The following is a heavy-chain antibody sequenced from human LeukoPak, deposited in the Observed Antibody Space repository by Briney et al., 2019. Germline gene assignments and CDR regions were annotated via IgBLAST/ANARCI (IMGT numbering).Heavy chain of an antibody. D-gene: IGHD3-22*01. CDR3: AKVSDRDSSGYYWGFEY. CDR1: GGSISGYY. J-gene: IGHJ4*02. Sequence: PSETLSLTCTVSGGSISGYYWSWIRQRPGTGLGLIGYICYSGSTNYNPSLTSRVTISVDTSRNQFSLKLTSVTAADTAVYYCAKVSDRDSSGYYWGFEYWGQGTLVTVSS. CDR2: ICYSGST. V-gene: IGHV4-59*08.